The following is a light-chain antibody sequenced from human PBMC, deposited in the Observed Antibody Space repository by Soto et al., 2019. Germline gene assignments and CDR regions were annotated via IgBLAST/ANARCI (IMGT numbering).Light chain of an antibody. Sequence: EMVMTQSPGTLSVSLGERATLSCRASQSVSIHLAWYQQKPGQAPRLLIYDASTRATGIPARFSGSGSGTDFTLTISRLEPEDSAVYYCQQCGYWQWTFGQGTKVDIK. J-gene: IGKJ1*01. CDR1: QSVSIH. V-gene: IGKV3D-11*02. CDR3: QQCGYWQWT. CDR2: DAS.